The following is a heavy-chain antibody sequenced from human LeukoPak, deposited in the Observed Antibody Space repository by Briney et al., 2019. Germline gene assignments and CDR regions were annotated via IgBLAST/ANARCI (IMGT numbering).Heavy chain of an antibody. J-gene: IGHJ4*02. Sequence: GASVKVSCKASGYTFTGYYMHWVRQAPGQGLEWMGRTNPNSGGTNYAQKFQGRVTMTRDTSISTAYMELSRLRSDDTAVYYCAKSWGKAVAGTPPDYWGQGTLVTVSS. D-gene: IGHD6-19*01. CDR1: GYTFTGYY. V-gene: IGHV1-2*06. CDR2: TNPNSGGT. CDR3: AKSWGKAVAGTPPDY.